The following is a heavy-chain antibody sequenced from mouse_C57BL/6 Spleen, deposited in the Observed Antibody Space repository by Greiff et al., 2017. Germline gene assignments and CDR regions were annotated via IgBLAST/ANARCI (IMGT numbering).Heavy chain of an antibody. CDR3: VGEGDYSSRGETWFAY. V-gene: IGHV10-3*01. D-gene: IGHD1-1*01. CDR1: GFTLNTYA. CDR2: IRSKSSNYAT. Sequence: VQLKQSGGGLVQPKGSLKFSCAASGFTLNTYAMHWVRQAPGKGLEWVARIRSKSSNYATSYADSVKNRFTTSRADPQSMLYLKIDNLKTKGTALDYCVGEGDYSSRGETWFAYWGQGTLVTVSA. J-gene: IGHJ3*01.